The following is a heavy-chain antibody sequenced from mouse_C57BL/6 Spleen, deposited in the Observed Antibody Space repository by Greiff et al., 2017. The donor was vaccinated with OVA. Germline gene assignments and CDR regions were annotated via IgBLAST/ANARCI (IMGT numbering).Heavy chain of an antibody. CDR1: GYPFTDYY. J-gene: IGHJ4*01. CDR2: INPKNGGT. CDR3: ARMEYYAMDC. Sequence: VQLQQSGPELVKPGASVKISCKASGYPFTDYYMNWVKQSHGQSLEWLGDINPKNGGTSYNQKFKGKATLTVDKSSSTAYIVLRSLTSDDSAVYYCARMEYYAMDCWGQGTSGTVSS. V-gene: IGHV1-26*01.